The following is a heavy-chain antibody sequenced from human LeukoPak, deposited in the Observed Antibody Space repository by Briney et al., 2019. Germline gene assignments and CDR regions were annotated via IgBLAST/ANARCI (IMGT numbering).Heavy chain of an antibody. CDR1: GYTFISYG. D-gene: IGHD3-10*01. CDR3: ARVELRWSGQLLFGKKNWFDP. Sequence: ASVKVSCKASGYTFISYGVSWVRQAPGQGLEYMGWISAYNGNTHYARKFQGRVTMSTDTATSTAYMELRSLTSDDTAVYYCARVELRWSGQLLFGKKNWFDPWGQGTLVTVSS. V-gene: IGHV1-18*01. CDR2: ISAYNGNT. J-gene: IGHJ5*02.